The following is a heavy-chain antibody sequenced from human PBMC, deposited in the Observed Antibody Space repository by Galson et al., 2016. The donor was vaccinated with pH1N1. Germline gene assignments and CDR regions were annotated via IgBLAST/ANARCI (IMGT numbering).Heavy chain of an antibody. Sequence: SLRLSCAASGFTFSTFGMTWVRQAPGKGLEWVSAIGGSFTANTTYYAHSVKGRFTISRDNSKNTLYLQMNTLGAEDTAVYYCAKDWGWKLVPSPFDYWGQGTRVTVSS. CDR1: GFTFSTFG. J-gene: IGHJ4*02. CDR2: IGGSFTANTT. V-gene: IGHV3-23*01. D-gene: IGHD6-6*01. CDR3: AKDWGWKLVPSPFDY.